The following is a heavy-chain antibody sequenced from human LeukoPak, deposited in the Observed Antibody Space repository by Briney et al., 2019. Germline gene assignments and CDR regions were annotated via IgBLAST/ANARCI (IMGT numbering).Heavy chain of an antibody. CDR1: GYTLTELS. Sequence: GASVKVSCKVSGYTLTELSMHWVRQAPGKGLEWMGGFDPEDGETIYAQKFQGRVTMTEDTSTDTAYMELSSLRSEDTAVYYCATRPTYYDILTGYYRDYWGQGTLVTVSS. V-gene: IGHV1-24*01. D-gene: IGHD3-9*01. CDR2: FDPEDGET. CDR3: ATRPTYYDILTGYYRDY. J-gene: IGHJ4*02.